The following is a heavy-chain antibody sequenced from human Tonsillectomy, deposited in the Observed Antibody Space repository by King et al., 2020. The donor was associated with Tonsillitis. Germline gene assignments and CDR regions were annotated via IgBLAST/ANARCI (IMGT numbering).Heavy chain of an antibody. J-gene: IGHJ4*02. Sequence: VQLVESGGGVVQPGRSLKLSCAASGFTFSNFGIHWVRQAPGKGLEWVAVVWYDGSIKYYADSVKGRFTISRDNSKNTMYVQMNILRAEDTAVYYCARDQGAGLDYWGQGTLVTVSS. V-gene: IGHV3-33*08. CDR3: ARDQGAGLDY. CDR2: VWYDGSIK. D-gene: IGHD6-19*01. CDR1: GFTFSNFG.